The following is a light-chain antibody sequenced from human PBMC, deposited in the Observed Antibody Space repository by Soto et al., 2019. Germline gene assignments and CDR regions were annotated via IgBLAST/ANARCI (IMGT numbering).Light chain of an antibody. CDR3: QQYNNWSIIT. CDR1: QSVSST. J-gene: IGKJ5*01. V-gene: IGKV3-15*01. Sequence: DIVMTQSPATLSVSPGERATLSGRASQSVSSTLAWYQQKPGQAPRLLQYGASTRDTGIPSRFSGSGSGIEFTPAICCLQSEDFAVFYCQQYNNWSIITFRQGTRLQIK. CDR2: GAS.